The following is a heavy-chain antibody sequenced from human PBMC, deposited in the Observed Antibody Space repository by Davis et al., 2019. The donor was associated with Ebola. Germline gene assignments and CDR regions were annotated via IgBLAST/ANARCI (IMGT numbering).Heavy chain of an antibody. Sequence: ASVKVSCKASGYTFTSYGISWVRQAPGQGLEWMGWISAYNGNTNYAQKLQGRVTMTTDTSTSTAYMELKSLRSDDTAVYYCARVVAAPNWFDPWGQGTLVTVSS. CDR3: ARVVAAPNWFDP. CDR2: ISAYNGNT. V-gene: IGHV1-18*04. J-gene: IGHJ5*02. D-gene: IGHD6-13*01. CDR1: GYTFTSYG.